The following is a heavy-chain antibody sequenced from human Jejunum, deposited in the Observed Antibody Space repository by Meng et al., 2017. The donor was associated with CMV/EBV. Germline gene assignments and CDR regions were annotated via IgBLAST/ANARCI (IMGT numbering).Heavy chain of an antibody. D-gene: IGHD7-27*01. CDR1: GFTLSTYG. Sequence: FAPSGFTLSTYGIHWVRQAPGKGLEWVAFVTYDGGNEYYEDSVKGRFTISRDNSKNTLYLQMNSLRAEDTAVYYCAKERSSWGFVDRWGQGTLVTVSS. CDR2: VTYDGGNE. CDR3: AKERSSWGFVDR. J-gene: IGHJ5*02. V-gene: IGHV3-30*02.